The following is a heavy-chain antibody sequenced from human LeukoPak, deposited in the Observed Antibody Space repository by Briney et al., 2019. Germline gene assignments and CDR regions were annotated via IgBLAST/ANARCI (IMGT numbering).Heavy chain of an antibody. J-gene: IGHJ3*02. CDR2: INHSGST. V-gene: IGHV4-34*01. CDR3: ARHPARYSGSYSI. D-gene: IGHD1-26*01. CDR1: GGSFSGYY. Sequence: PSETLSLTCAVYGGSFSGYYWSWIRQPPGKGLEWIGEINHSGSTNYNPSLKSRVTISVDTSKNQFSLKLSSVTAADTAVYYCARHPARYSGSYSIWGQGTMVTVSS.